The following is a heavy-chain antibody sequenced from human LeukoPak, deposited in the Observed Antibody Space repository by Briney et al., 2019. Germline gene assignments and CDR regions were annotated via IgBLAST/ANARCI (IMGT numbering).Heavy chain of an antibody. J-gene: IGHJ4*02. Sequence: ASVKVSCKDSGYTFTSYDINWVRQAPGQGLEWMGWMNPNSGNTGYAQKFQGRVTMTRDTSISTAYMELSSLRSEDTAVYYCARVVRVAGTSPGRYWGQGTLVTVTS. CDR3: ARVVRVAGTSPGRY. D-gene: IGHD6-19*01. CDR2: MNPNSGNT. CDR1: GYTFTSYD. V-gene: IGHV1-8*01.